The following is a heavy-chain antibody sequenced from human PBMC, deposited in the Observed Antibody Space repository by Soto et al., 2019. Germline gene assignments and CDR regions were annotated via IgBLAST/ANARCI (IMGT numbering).Heavy chain of an antibody. J-gene: IGHJ6*02. Sequence: PSETLSLTCAVYGGSFSGYYWSWIRQPPGKGLEWIGEINHSGSTNYNPSLKSRATISVDTSKNQFSLKLTSVTAADTAVYYCARHQGAPLWFGELFYYYYGMDVWGQGTTVTVSS. V-gene: IGHV4-34*01. D-gene: IGHD3-10*01. CDR2: INHSGST. CDR3: ARHQGAPLWFGELFYYYYGMDV. CDR1: GGSFSGYY.